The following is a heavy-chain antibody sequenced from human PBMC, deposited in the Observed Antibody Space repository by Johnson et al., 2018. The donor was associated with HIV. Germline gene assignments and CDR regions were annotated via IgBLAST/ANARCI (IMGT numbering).Heavy chain of an antibody. CDR3: TTSRWDYGGSFDI. V-gene: IGHV3-9*01. CDR2: ISWNSGSI. CDR1: GFTFDEYA. Sequence: VQVVESGGGLVQPGRSLRLSCAASGFTFDEYAMHWVRQAPGKGLEWVSGISWNSGSIGYADSVKGRFTISRDDSKNTLYLQMNSLKTEDTAVYYCTTSRWDYGGSFDIWGQGTMVTVSS. J-gene: IGHJ3*02. D-gene: IGHD4-23*01.